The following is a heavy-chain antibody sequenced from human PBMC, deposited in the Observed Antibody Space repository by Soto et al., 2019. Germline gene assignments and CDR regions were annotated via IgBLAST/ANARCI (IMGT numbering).Heavy chain of an antibody. CDR3: AREGLGDCSSTSCSSPPYYYYGMDV. CDR2: TSAYNGNT. V-gene: IGHV1-18*04. Sequence: ASVKVSCKASGYTFTSYGISWVRQAPGQGLEWMGWTSAYNGNTNYAQKLQGRVTMTTDTSTSTAYMELRSLRSDDTAVYYCAREGLGDCSSTSCSSPPYYYYGMDVWGQGTTVTVSS. D-gene: IGHD2-2*01. J-gene: IGHJ6*02. CDR1: GYTFTSYG.